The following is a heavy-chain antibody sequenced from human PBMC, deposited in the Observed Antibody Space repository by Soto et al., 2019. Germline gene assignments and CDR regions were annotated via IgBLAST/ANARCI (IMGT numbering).Heavy chain of an antibody. V-gene: IGHV4-59*01. Sequence: QVQLQESGPGLEKASETLSLTCTGSGGSMSGYYWSWIRQPPGKGLEWIGFIYDSGTTNYNPSLKSRGTISIDTSKNQFSLKLTSVTAADTAVYYCARVSHIVVVPAVRGAFDIWGQGTMITVPS. CDR3: ARVSHIVVVPAVRGAFDI. J-gene: IGHJ3*02. CDR2: IYDSGTT. D-gene: IGHD2-21*02. CDR1: GGSMSGYY.